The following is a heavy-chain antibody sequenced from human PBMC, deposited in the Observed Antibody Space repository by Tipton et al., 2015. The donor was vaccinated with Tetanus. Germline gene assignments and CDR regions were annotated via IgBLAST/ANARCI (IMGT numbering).Heavy chain of an antibody. CDR3: ARIHDFLSGHFDF. Sequence: TLSLTCTVSGGSISSYYWSWIRQPPGKGLEWIGYFYYSGSTNYNPSLKSRVTISVDTSKNQFSLKLSSVTAADTAVYYCARIHDFLSGHFDFWGQGTLVTVSS. CDR2: FYYSGST. CDR1: GGSISSYY. J-gene: IGHJ4*02. D-gene: IGHD3-3*01. V-gene: IGHV4-59*01.